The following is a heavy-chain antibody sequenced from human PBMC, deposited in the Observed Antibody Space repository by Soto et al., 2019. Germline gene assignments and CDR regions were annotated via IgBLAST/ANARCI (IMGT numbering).Heavy chain of an antibody. CDR1: GDSVSRNSAA. CDR2: TYYRSKWHN. CDR3: AEGGHGRYDY. V-gene: IGHV6-1*01. J-gene: IGHJ4*02. D-gene: IGHD2-8*01. Sequence: SQTLSLTCAISGDSVSRNSAAWNWIRQSPSRGLEWLGRTYYRSKWHNDYALSVRSRITINPDTSKSQFSLQLNSVTPEDTAVYFCAEGGHGRYDYWGQGTLVTVSS.